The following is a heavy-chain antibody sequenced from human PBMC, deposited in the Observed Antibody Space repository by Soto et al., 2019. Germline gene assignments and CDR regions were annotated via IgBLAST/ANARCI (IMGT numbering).Heavy chain of an antibody. D-gene: IGHD2-2*01. CDR2: ISYDGSNK. Sequence: QVQLVESGGGVVQPGRSLRLSCAASGFTFSSYGMHWVRQAPGKGLEWVAVISYDGSNKYYADSVQGRFTISRANSKNTLYLQRNSLRAEDTAVYYCAKAPGRDIVVLPAAMPRGYWGQGTLVTVSS. CDR3: AKAPGRDIVVLPAAMPRGY. J-gene: IGHJ4*02. CDR1: GFTFSSYG. V-gene: IGHV3-30*18.